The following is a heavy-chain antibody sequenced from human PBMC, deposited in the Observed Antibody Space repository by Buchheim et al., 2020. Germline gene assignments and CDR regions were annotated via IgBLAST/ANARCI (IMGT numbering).Heavy chain of an antibody. CDR3: ARSVAAAGDY. CDR2: INQDGTAK. D-gene: IGHD6-13*01. Sequence: EIQLVESGGGLVQPGGSLRLSCAASGFSFTTYWMSWVRQAPGKGLEWVANINQDGTAKFYMDSLKGRFTISRNNAKNSVYLQMNSLRAEDTAVYYCARSVAAAGDYWGQGTL. CDR1: GFSFTTYW. J-gene: IGHJ4*02. V-gene: IGHV3-7*01.